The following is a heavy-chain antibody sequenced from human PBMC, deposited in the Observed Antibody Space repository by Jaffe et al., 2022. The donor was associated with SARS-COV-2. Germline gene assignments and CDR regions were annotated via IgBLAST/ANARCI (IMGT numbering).Heavy chain of an antibody. J-gene: IGHJ5*02. D-gene: IGHD3-3*01. CDR1: GFTFSSYG. V-gene: IGHV3-33*01. CDR2: IWYDGSNK. CDR3: ARDSLRFLGLHNWFDP. Sequence: QVQLVESGGGVVQPGRSLRLSCAASGFTFSSYGMHWVRQAPGKGLEWVAVIWYDGSNKYYADSVKGRFTISRDNSKNTLYLQMNSLRAEDTAVYYCARDSLRFLGLHNWFDPWGQGTLVTVSS.